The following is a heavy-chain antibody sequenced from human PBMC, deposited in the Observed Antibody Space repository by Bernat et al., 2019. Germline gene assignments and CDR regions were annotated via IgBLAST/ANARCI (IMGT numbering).Heavy chain of an antibody. CDR2: IGASGGST. CDR1: GFTFSSYA. Sequence: EVQLLESGGGFVQPGGSLRLSCAASGFTFSSYAMTWVRQAPGKGLEWVSGIGASGGSTYYADSVKGRFTISRDNSKNTLYLQMNSLRAEDTAVYYCARDLHVGLRGLSFDYWGQGTLVTVSS. CDR3: ARDLHVGLRGLSFDY. D-gene: IGHD4-17*01. V-gene: IGHV3-23*01. J-gene: IGHJ4*02.